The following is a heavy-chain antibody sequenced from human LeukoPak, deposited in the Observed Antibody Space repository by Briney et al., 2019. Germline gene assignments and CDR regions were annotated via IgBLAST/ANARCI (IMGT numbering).Heavy chain of an antibody. CDR3: ARTLTPGMATADYFDY. Sequence: ESCPALVKPTQTLTLTCTFSGFSLSTSGMCVGWTRQPPGKALEWLARIDWDDDKYYSTSLKTRLTISKDTSKNQVVLTMTNMDPVDTATYYCARTLTPGMATADYFDYWGQGTLVTVSS. CDR1: GFSLSTSGMC. V-gene: IGHV2-70*11. D-gene: IGHD5-24*01. J-gene: IGHJ4*02. CDR2: IDWDDDK.